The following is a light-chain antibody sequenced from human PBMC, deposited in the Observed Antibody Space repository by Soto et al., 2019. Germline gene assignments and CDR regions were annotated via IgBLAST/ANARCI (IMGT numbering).Light chain of an antibody. CDR2: SNN. J-gene: IGLJ1*01. CDR3: QSYDSGLTDSYV. Sequence: SVLTQPPSVSGAPGRTVTISCTGSDSNIGADFNVHWYQHLPGSAPKLLIYSNNRRPSGVPDRFSGSQSGSSASLAISGLQAEDEGDYYCQSYDSGLTDSYVFGTGTKVTVL. V-gene: IGLV1-40*01. CDR1: DSNIGADFN.